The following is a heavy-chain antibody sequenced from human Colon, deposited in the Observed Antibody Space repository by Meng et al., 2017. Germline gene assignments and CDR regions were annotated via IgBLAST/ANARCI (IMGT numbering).Heavy chain of an antibody. Sequence: EVELVESGGGLVQPGGSLTLSCAASGFNFNNYYISWVRQAPGKGLEWVANIKQDASEKNFVDSVKGRFSIFRDNVKNSVYLQMDSLRVEDTAVYYCARDSQGPRTWGQGTLVTVSS. CDR2: IKQDASEK. J-gene: IGHJ5*02. V-gene: IGHV3-7*01. CDR3: ARDSQGPRT. CDR1: GFNFNNYY.